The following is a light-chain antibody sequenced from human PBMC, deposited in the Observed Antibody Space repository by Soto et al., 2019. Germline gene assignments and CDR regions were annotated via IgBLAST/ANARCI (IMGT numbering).Light chain of an antibody. CDR1: QTVRSTY. CDR3: QQYDSSPWT. CDR2: GAS. Sequence: EIVLTQSPGTLSLSPGERATLSCRASQTVRSTYLAWYQQKPGQAPRLLIYGASTRATGVPDRFSGGGSGTDFTLTISGLEPEDFAVYSCQQYDSSPWTFGQGTKVEIK. J-gene: IGKJ1*01. V-gene: IGKV3-20*01.